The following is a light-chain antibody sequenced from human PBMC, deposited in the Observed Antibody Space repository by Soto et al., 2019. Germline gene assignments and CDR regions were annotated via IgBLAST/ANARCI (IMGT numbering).Light chain of an antibody. V-gene: IGKV3-20*01. CDR1: QSVSSSY. CDR2: GAS. Sequence: EIVLTQSAGTLSLNPGERATLSCRASQSVSSSYLAWYQQKPGQPPRLLIYGASSRATGVPDRFSASGSATDFSLTIRRLEPEDSAVYYCQQFGSSGPLTFGGGTKVDIK. J-gene: IGKJ4*01. CDR3: QQFGSSGPLT.